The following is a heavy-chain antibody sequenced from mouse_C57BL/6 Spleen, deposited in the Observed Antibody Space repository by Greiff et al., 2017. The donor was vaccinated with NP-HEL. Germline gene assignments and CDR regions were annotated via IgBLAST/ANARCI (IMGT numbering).Heavy chain of an antibody. CDR3: AFITTVVAPSWFAY. CDR1: GYTFTSYG. V-gene: IGHV1-81*01. D-gene: IGHD1-1*01. J-gene: IGHJ3*01. Sequence: VQLQESGAELARPGASVKLSCKASGYTFTSYGISWVKQRTGQGLEWIGEIYPRSGNTYYNEKFKGKATLTADKSSSTAYMELRILTSEDSAVYFCAFITTVVAPSWFAYWGQGTLVTVSA. CDR2: IYPRSGNT.